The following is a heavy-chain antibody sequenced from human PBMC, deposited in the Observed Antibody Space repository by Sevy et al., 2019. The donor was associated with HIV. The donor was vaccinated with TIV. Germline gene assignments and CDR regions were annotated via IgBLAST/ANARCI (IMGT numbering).Heavy chain of an antibody. D-gene: IGHD2-15*01. CDR1: GFTFSSYA. Sequence: GGSLRLSCAASGFTFSSYAMHWVRQAPGKGLEWVAVISYDGSNKYYADSVKGRFTISRDNSKNTLYLQMNSLRAEDTAVYYCASDLPIVVVVAAPTHYYYYGMDVWGQGTTVTVSS. CDR3: ASDLPIVVVVAAPTHYYYYGMDV. CDR2: ISYDGSNK. J-gene: IGHJ6*02. V-gene: IGHV3-30-3*01.